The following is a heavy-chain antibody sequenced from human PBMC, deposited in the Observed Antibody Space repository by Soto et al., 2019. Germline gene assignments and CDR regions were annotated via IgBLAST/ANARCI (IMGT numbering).Heavy chain of an antibody. Sequence: ASVKVSCKASGYTLNTYYMHWVRQAPGQGPEWMGIINPRGGSTTYAQNFQDRVTMTRDTSSSTVHMELSSLRSEDTAVYYCARGGGFSPYYYNLDVWGQGTTVTV. CDR3: ARGGGFSPYYYNLDV. CDR2: INPRGGST. V-gene: IGHV1-46*02. D-gene: IGHD2-15*01. CDR1: GYTLNTYY. J-gene: IGHJ6*02.